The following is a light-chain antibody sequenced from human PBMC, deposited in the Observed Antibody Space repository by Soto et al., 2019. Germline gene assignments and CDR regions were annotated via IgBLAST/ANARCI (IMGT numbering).Light chain of an antibody. Sequence: EIVLTQSPGTLSLSPGGRATLSCRASQSISSNYLAWYRQKPGQAPRLLIYGASSRATGIPDRFSGSGSGTDFTLTISRLEHEDFAVYYCQQYGSSPPMYTFGQGTKLEIK. V-gene: IGKV3-20*01. J-gene: IGKJ2*01. CDR1: QSISSNY. CDR2: GAS. CDR3: QQYGSSPPMYT.